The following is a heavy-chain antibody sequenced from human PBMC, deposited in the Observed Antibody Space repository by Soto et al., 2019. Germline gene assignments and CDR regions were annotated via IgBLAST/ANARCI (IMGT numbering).Heavy chain of an antibody. CDR2: ISGSGGST. J-gene: IGHJ5*02. D-gene: IGHD2-2*01. CDR3: AKGPGYCSSTSCSPSNNWFDP. Sequence: GGSLRLSCAASGFTFSSYAMSWVRQAPGKGLEWVSAISGSGGSTYYADSVKGRFTISRDNSKNTLYLQMNSLRAEDTAVYYCAKGPGYCSSTSCSPSNNWFDPWGQGTLVTVSS. V-gene: IGHV3-23*01. CDR1: GFTFSSYA.